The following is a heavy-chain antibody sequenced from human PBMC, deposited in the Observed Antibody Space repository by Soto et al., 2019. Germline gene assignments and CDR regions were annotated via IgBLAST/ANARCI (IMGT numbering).Heavy chain of an antibody. V-gene: IGHV5-51*01. Sequence: GESLKISCKGSGYSFTSYWIGWVRQMPGKGLEWMGSIDPGDSHTSYSPSFQGHVTISANKSISTVFLQWSSLRASDTAMYYCARQIYDSETCGNFRDHYESWARGTQVTGSS. J-gene: IGHJ4*02. CDR3: ARQIYDSETCGNFRDHYES. CDR1: GYSFTSYW. D-gene: IGHD2-21*01. CDR2: IDPGDSHT.